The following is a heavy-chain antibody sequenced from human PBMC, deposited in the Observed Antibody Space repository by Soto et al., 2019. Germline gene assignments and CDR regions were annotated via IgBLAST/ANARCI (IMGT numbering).Heavy chain of an antibody. CDR1: GGSISSGGYY. V-gene: IGHV4-31*03. CDR2: ISYIGGT. Sequence: QVQLQESGPGLVQPSQTLSLTCTVSGGSISSGGYYWSWTRQHPGTGLEWIGHISYIGGTYYNTSFKSRVTIAVHTSRNQSSLIVNSVTAAHTAVYYCARGVLHWGQGTLVTVSS. CDR3: ARGVLH. J-gene: IGHJ4*01.